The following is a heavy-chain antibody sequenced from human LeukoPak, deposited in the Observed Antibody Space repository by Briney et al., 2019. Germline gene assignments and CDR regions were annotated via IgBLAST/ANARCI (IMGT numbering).Heavy chain of an antibody. CDR2: INHSGST. J-gene: IGHJ4*02. D-gene: IGHD4-17*01. CDR1: GGSFSGYY. Sequence: SETLSLTCAVYGGSFSGYYWSWIRQPPGKGLEWIGEINHSGSTYYNPSLRSRVTMSVDTSNNHFSLKLSSVTAADTAVYYCARHYSGDLYYFDYWGQGTLVTVSS. CDR3: ARHYSGDLYYFDY. V-gene: IGHV4-34*01.